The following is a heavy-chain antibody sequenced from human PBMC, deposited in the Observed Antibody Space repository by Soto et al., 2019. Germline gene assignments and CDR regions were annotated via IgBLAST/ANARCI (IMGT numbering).Heavy chain of an antibody. CDR3: ARDPLRGIGGADAFDI. D-gene: IGHD3-16*01. J-gene: IGHJ3*02. CDR1: GGSVYSGSYY. CDR2: IYYSGST. V-gene: IGHV4-61*01. Sequence: SETLSLTGTVSGGSVYSGSYYWSWIRQPPGKGLEWIGYIYYSGSTNYNPSLKSRVTISVDTSKNQFSLKLSSVTAADTAVYYCARDPLRGIGGADAFDIWGQGTMVTVSS.